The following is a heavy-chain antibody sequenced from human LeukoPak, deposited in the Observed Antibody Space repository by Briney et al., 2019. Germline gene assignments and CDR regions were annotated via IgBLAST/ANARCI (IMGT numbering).Heavy chain of an antibody. D-gene: IGHD3-22*01. J-gene: IGHJ4*02. V-gene: IGHV6-1*01. CDR3: ARMQYYYDSSGYYTFDY. CDR1: GDSVSSNSAA. Sequence: SQTLSLTCAISGDSVSSNSAAWNWIRQSPSRGLEWLGSTYYRSKWYNDYAVSVKSRITINPDTSKNQFSLQLNSVTPEDTAVYYCARMQYYYDSSGYYTFDYWGQGTLVTVSS. CDR2: TYYRSKWYN.